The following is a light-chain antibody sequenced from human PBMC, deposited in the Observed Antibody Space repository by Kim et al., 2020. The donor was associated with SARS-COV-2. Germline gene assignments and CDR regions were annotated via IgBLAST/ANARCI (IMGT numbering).Light chain of an antibody. J-gene: IGLJ2*01. CDR1: SIGSKS. CDR2: YDS. V-gene: IGLV3-21*04. CDR3: QVWHSSSDHRVV. Sequence: PGKTARITCGGHSIGSKSVHWYQQKPGQAPVLVISYDSDRPSGIPERYSGSNSGNTATLTISRVEVGDEADFYCQVWHSSSDHRVVFGGGTQLTVL.